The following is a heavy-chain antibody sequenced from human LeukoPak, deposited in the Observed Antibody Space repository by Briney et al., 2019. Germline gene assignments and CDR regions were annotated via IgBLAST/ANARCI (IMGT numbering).Heavy chain of an antibody. CDR3: ARQIWGFVWGSYRGFDY. CDR1: GGSISSSSYY. CDR2: IYYSGST. D-gene: IGHD3-16*02. Sequence: PSETLSLTCTVSGGSISSSSYYWGWIRQPPGKGLEWIGSIYYSGSTYYNPSLKSRVTISVDTSKNQFSPKLSSVTAADTAVYYCARQIWGFVWGSYRGFDYWGQGTLVTVSS. J-gene: IGHJ4*02. V-gene: IGHV4-39*01.